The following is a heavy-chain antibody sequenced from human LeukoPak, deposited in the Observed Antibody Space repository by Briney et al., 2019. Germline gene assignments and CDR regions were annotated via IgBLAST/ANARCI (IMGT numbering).Heavy chain of an antibody. Sequence: PSETLSLTCTVSGGSVSSGSYYWSWIRQPPEKGLEWIGYIFDSGSTNYNPSLKSRVTISVDTSKNQISLKLSSVTAADTAVYYCARVGDYGDYYFDYWGQGTLVTVSS. CDR3: ARVGDYGDYYFDY. D-gene: IGHD4-17*01. CDR1: GGSVSSGSYY. V-gene: IGHV4-61*01. CDR2: IFDSGST. J-gene: IGHJ4*02.